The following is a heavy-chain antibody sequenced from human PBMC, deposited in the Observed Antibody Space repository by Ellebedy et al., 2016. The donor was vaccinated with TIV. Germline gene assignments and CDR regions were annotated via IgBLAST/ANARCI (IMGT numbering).Heavy chain of an antibody. V-gene: IGHV3-53*05. J-gene: IGHJ4*02. D-gene: IGHD5-24*01. Sequence: GESLKISCAASGFTVSNTYMGWVRQAPGKGLDWVSVIYGGGSTSYADSVRGRFTISRDISKNTLDLQMDSLRAEDTAMYYCATTQMGNGYNEVYFGHWGQGTLVTVSS. CDR3: ATTQMGNGYNEVYFGH. CDR1: GFTVSNTY. CDR2: IYGGGST.